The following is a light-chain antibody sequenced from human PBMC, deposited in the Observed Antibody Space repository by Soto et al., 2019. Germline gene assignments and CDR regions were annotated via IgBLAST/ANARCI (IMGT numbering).Light chain of an antibody. J-gene: IGLJ1*01. CDR2: YDD. CDR1: SSNIANNA. V-gene: IGLV1-36*01. Sequence: QSVLTQPPSVSEAPRQRVTISCSGSSSNIANNAVNWYQQLPGKAPKLLIYYDDMLPSGVSDRFSGSKSGTSASLAISGLQSEDEADYYCAAWDDILHGYVFGTGTKVTVL. CDR3: AAWDDILHGYV.